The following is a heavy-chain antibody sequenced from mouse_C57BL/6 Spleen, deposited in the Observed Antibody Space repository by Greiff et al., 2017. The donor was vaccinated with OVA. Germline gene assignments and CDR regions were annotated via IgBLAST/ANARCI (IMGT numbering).Heavy chain of an antibody. D-gene: IGHD2-2*01. CDR3: TRCYYGYSHFDY. CDR1: GYTFTSYW. V-gene: IGHV1-5*01. CDR2: IYPGNSDT. Sequence: VQLQQSGTVLARPGASVKMSFKTSGYTFTSYWMHWVKQRPGPGLEWIGAIYPGNSDTSYNQKFKGKAKLTAVTSASTAYMELSSLTNEDSAVYYCTRCYYGYSHFDYWGQGTTLTVSS. J-gene: IGHJ2*01.